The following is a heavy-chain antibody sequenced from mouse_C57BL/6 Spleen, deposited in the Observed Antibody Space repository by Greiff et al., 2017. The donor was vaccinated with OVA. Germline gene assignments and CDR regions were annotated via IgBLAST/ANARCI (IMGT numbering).Heavy chain of an antibody. V-gene: IGHV1-18*01. J-gene: IGHJ1*03. CDR2: INPNNGGT. CDR1: GYTFTDYN. CDR3: ARDYYGSKDFDV. Sequence: DVQLQESGPELVKPGASVKIPCKASGYTFTDYNMDWVKQSHGKSLEWIGDINPNNGGTIYNQKFKGKATLTVDKSSSTAYMELRSLTSEDTAVYYCARDYYGSKDFDVWGTGTTVTVSS. D-gene: IGHD1-1*01.